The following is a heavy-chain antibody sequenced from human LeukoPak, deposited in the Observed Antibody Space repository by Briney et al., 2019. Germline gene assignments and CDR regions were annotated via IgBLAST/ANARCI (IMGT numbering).Heavy chain of an antibody. CDR3: ARGAGYCSSTSCYQDDAFDS. CDR2: ISSSSSYI. CDR1: GFTFSSYS. J-gene: IGHJ3*02. Sequence: GGSLRLSCAASGFTFSSYSMNWVRQAQGQGLEWVTSISSSSSYIYYEDSVKCRFTISRDNAKNSLYLQMNSLRAEDTAVYYCARGAGYCSSTSCYQDDAFDSWGQGTMVTVSS. D-gene: IGHD2-2*01. V-gene: IGHV3-21*01.